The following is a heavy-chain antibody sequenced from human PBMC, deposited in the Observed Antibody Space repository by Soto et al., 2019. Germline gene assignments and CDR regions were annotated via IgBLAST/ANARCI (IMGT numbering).Heavy chain of an antibody. CDR2: ISSSSSSYI. Sequence: GALRLSCAASGFTFSSYSMNWVRQAPGKGLEWVSSISSSSSSYIYCADSVKGRFTISRDNAKNSLYLQMNSLRAEDTAVYYCARVVSKDSSGPRAFDLWGPGTMVTVSS. D-gene: IGHD3-22*01. CDR1: GFTFSSYS. V-gene: IGHV3-21*01. J-gene: IGHJ3*01. CDR3: ARVVSKDSSGPRAFDL.